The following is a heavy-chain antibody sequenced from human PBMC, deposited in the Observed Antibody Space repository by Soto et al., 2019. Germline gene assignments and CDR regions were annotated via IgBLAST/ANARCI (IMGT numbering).Heavy chain of an antibody. CDR1: GFTFSSYW. Sequence: GSLRLSCAASGFTFSSYWMHWVRQAPGKGLVWVSRMNSDGSSITYADSVKGRFTISRDSAKNTMYLQVHSLRAEDTAVYYCAREIATTGLYYFDYWGQGTLVTVSS. CDR3: AREIATTGLYYFDY. J-gene: IGHJ4*02. CDR2: MNSDGSSI. V-gene: IGHV3-74*01. D-gene: IGHD6-13*01.